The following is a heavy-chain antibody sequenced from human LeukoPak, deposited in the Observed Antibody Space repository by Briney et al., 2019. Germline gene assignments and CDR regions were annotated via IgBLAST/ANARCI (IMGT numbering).Heavy chain of an antibody. J-gene: IGHJ4*02. D-gene: IGHD3-22*01. Sequence: GGSLRLSCAASGFTFSSYAMSWVRQAPGKGLEWVSEITYSDDSINYADSVKGRFTISRDNSKNSLYLQMNSLRDEDTAVYYCARSGLNYFDSAYYFDYWGQGTLVTVSS. CDR3: ARSGLNYFDSAYYFDY. CDR1: GFTFSSYA. CDR2: ITYSDDSI. V-gene: IGHV3-23*01.